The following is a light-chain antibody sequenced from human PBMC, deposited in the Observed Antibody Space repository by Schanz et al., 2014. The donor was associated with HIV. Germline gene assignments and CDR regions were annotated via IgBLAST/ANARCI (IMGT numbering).Light chain of an antibody. J-gene: IGLJ1*01. CDR2: DNT. CDR3: AAWDDSLNGRYV. CDR1: SSNIGADYD. V-gene: IGLV1-40*01. Sequence: QSVLAQPPSVSGAPGQRVTISCTGSSSNIGADYDVHWYQLLPGTAPKLLIFDNTNRPSGVPARFSGSKSGSSASLAISGLQSEDEADYYCAAWDDSLNGRYVFGTGTKLTVL.